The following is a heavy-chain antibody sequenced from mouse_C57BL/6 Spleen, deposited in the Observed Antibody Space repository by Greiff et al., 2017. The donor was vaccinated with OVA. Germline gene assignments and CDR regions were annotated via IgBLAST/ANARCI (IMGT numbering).Heavy chain of an antibody. D-gene: IGHD2-5*01. Sequence: VQLQQSGAELVRPGASVKLSCTASGFNIKDDYMHWVKQRPEQGLEWIGWIDPENGDTEYASKFQGKATITADTSSNTAYLQLSSLTSEDTAVYYCTSYYSKEFAYWGQVTLVTVSA. V-gene: IGHV14-4*01. J-gene: IGHJ3*01. CDR2: IDPENGDT. CDR1: GFNIKDDY. CDR3: TSYYSKEFAY.